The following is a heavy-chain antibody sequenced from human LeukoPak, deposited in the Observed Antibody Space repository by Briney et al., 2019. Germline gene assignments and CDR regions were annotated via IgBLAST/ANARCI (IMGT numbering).Heavy chain of an antibody. CDR1: GYXFTGYY. Sequence: ASVKVSCKASGYXFTGYYIHWVRQAPGQGLEWMGWINPKSGGTNYAQKFQGRVTMTRDTSISTAYMELSRLRSDDTAVYYCARSNSGYYPNFDYWGQGTLVTVSS. CDR3: ARSNSGYYPNFDY. D-gene: IGHD3-22*01. V-gene: IGHV1-2*02. J-gene: IGHJ4*02. CDR2: INPKSGGT.